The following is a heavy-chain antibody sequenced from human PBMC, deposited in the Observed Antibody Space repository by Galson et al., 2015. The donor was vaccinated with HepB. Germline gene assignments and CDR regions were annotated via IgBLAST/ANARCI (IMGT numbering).Heavy chain of an antibody. J-gene: IGHJ2*01. CDR1: GFTFNSYS. CDR2: ISYDGTKK. D-gene: IGHD2-21*02. CDR3: ARDRGSCDGDCYQGGRFGADWYFDL. Sequence: SLRLSCAASGFTFNSYSMHLVRQAPGEGLQWVALISYDGTKKYYADSVQGRFTISRDSSRNTLYLQMDSLRAEDTAVYYCARDRGSCDGDCYQGGRFGADWYFDLWGRGTLVTVSS. V-gene: IGHV3-30-3*01.